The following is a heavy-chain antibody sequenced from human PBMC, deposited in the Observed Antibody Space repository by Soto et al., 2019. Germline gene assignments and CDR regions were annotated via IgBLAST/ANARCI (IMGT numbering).Heavy chain of an antibody. CDR3: AKLKRSSPFSYFDH. Sequence: GGSLRLSCAASGFAFSTSGMDWVRQVPGKGLEWVAVISNDGSRQYYAESVKCLFTISRDNSKKILYLQMNLLRADDTAVYYCAKLKRSSPFSYFDHWGQGMLVTVSS. V-gene: IGHV3-30*18. CDR1: GFAFSTSG. CDR2: ISNDGSRQ. J-gene: IGHJ4*02.